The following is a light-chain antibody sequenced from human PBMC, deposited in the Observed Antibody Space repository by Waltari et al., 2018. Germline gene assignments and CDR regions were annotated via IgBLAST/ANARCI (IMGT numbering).Light chain of an antibody. CDR1: NSDIDPFNY. Sequence: QSALTQPRSVSGSPGQSVTISCTKTNSDIDPFNYVSWYQQHPGKAPKLVIYDVRGRPSGVPDRFSGSRSGNTASLIISGLQPEDEADYYCSSFPGGSLVFGGGTELTVL. J-gene: IGLJ2*01. CDR3: SSFPGGSLV. CDR2: DVR. V-gene: IGLV2-11*01.